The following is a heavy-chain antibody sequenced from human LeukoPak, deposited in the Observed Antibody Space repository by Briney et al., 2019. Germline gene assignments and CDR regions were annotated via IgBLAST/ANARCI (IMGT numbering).Heavy chain of an antibody. CDR2: ISIDGSNQ. J-gene: IGHJ4*02. CDR1: GFIFSKYG. Sequence: PGGSLRLSCAASGFIFSKYGKHWVRQAPGKGLEWVAFISIDGSNQYYMDSVKGRFTVSRDNSKNTVSLQMNSLRFEDTAVYYCTKDVNSYCRGDCSDYWGQGTLVTVSS. V-gene: IGHV3-30*02. D-gene: IGHD2-21*01. CDR3: TKDVNSYCRGDCSDY.